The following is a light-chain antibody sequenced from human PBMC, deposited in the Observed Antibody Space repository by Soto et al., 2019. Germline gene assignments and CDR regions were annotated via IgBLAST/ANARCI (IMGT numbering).Light chain of an antibody. CDR2: LGS. V-gene: IGKV2-28*01. J-gene: IGKJ3*01. CDR3: MQGLQVPFT. Sequence: DFVLTQSPLSLPVTPGEPASISCRSSQNLLHSNGYNYLEWYVQKPGHSPQLLIYLGSTRASGVPDRFSGSGSGTDCTLRINTVEAEDVGVYYCMQGLQVPFTFGPGTTVDIK. CDR1: QNLLHSNGYNY.